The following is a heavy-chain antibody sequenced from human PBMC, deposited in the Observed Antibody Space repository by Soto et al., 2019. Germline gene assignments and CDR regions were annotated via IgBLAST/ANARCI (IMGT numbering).Heavy chain of an antibody. D-gene: IGHD2-2*01. CDR1: GFTFSSYG. J-gene: IGHJ4*02. CDR3: ARIYCSSTSCPYYFDY. V-gene: IGHV3-33*01. Sequence: GGSLRLSCAASGFTFSSYGMHWVRQAPGKGLEWVAVIWYDGSNKYYADSVKGRFTISRDNSKNTLYLQMNTLRAEDTAVYYCARIYCSSTSCPYYFDYWGQGTLVTVSS. CDR2: IWYDGSNK.